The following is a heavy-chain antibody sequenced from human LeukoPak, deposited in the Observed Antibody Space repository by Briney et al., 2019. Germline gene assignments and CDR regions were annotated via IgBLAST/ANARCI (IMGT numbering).Heavy chain of an antibody. CDR3: ARGAYHYDSSDAFDI. V-gene: IGHV3-13*01. CDR2: IGTAGDT. J-gene: IGHJ3*02. CDR1: GFTFRSYD. Sequence: GGSLRLSCAASGFTFRSYDMHWVRQATGKGLEWVSAIGTAGDTYYPGSVKGRFTISRENAKNYLYLQINSLTAGDTAVYCGARGAYHYDSSDAFDIWGQGTMVTVSS. D-gene: IGHD3-22*01.